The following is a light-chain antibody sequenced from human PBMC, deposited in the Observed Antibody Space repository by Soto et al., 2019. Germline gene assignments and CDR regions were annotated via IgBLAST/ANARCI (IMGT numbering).Light chain of an antibody. CDR1: QSISSN. Sequence: EIVLTQSPATLSVSAGERATLSCRASQSISSNLAWYQQKPGQAPRLLFSGASTRATSIPARFSGSGSGTEFTPTITSLQSEDLAVYYCHQYNNWPPTFGGGTKVEIK. J-gene: IGKJ4*01. CDR3: HQYNNWPPT. V-gene: IGKV3-15*01. CDR2: GAS.